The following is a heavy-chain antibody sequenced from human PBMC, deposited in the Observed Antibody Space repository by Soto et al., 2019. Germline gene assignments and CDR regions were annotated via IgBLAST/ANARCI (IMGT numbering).Heavy chain of an antibody. CDR3: ARDVRIAARRYGMDV. CDR1: GYTFTSYG. D-gene: IGHD6-6*01. V-gene: IGHV1-18*01. CDR2: ISAYNGNT. Sequence: QVQLVQSGAEVKKPGASVKVSCKASGYTFTSYGISWVRQAPGQGLEWMGWISAYNGNTNYAQKLQGRVTMTTDTSTSTADRELRSLRSDDKAVYYCARDVRIAARRYGMDVWGQGTTVTVSS. J-gene: IGHJ6*02.